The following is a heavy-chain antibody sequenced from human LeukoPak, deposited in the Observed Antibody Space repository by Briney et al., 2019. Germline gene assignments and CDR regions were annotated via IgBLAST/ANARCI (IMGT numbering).Heavy chain of an antibody. CDR3: AKDGGGWLSTGWYYFDY. J-gene: IGHJ4*02. CDR1: GFTFNNYA. V-gene: IGHV3-23*01. D-gene: IGHD6-19*01. Sequence: GESLKISCEASGFTFNNYAMSWVRQAPGKGLEWVATISGGGANTYYADFVKGRFTISRDNSENTVYLQMKYLRAEDTAIYFCAKDGGGWLSTGWYYFDYWSRGTMVTVSS. CDR2: ISGGGANT.